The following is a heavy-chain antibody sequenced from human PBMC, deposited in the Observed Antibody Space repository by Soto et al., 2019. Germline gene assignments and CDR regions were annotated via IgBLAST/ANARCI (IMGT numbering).Heavy chain of an antibody. CDR1: GGTFSSYT. D-gene: IGHD3-16*01. Sequence: ASVKVSCKASGGTFSSYTISWVRQAPGQGLEWMGRIIPILGIANYAQKFQGRVTITADKSTSTAYMELSSLRSEDTAVYYCARWRSNGGDGYSSYFDYWGQGTLVTVSS. CDR2: IIPILGIA. J-gene: IGHJ4*02. CDR3: ARWRSNGGDGYSSYFDY. V-gene: IGHV1-69*02.